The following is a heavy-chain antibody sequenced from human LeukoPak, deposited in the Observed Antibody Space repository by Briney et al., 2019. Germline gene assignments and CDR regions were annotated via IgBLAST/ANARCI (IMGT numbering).Heavy chain of an antibody. Sequence: GGSLRLSCAASGFTFSSYCMHWVRQAPGKGLEWVAVIWYDGSNKYYADSVKGRFTISRDNSKNTLYLQMNSLRAEDTAVYYCAKGRRAFDYWGQGTLVTVSS. CDR1: GFTFSSYC. CDR3: AKGRRAFDY. J-gene: IGHJ4*02. CDR2: IWYDGSNK. V-gene: IGHV3-33*06.